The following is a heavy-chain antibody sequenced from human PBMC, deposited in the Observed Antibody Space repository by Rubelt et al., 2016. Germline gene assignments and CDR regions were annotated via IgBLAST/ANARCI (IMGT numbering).Heavy chain of an antibody. J-gene: IGHJ4*02. V-gene: IGHV3-30*04. CDR1: SYA. CDR2: ISYDGSNK. D-gene: IGHD3-22*01. CDR3: ARDYYDSSGYFIRKPKAYYFDY. Sequence: SYAMHWVRQAPCKGLEWVAVISYDGSNKYYADSVKGRFTISRDNSKNTLYLQMNSLRAEDTAVYYCARDYYDSSGYFIRKPKAYYFDYWGQGTLVTVSS.